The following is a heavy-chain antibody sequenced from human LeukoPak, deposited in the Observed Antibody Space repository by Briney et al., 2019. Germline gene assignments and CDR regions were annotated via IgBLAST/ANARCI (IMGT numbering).Heavy chain of an antibody. CDR1: GFTFNNTW. Sequence: GGSLRLSCAASGFTFNNTWMNWVRQAPGKGLEWVGRIRSKTDGGKTDYAAPVKGRFTISRDDSKNTLYLQMNSLKTEDTAVYYCITAEEGLDVWGQGTTVTVSS. J-gene: IGHJ6*02. V-gene: IGHV3-15*01. CDR2: IRSKTDGGKT. CDR3: ITAEEGLDV.